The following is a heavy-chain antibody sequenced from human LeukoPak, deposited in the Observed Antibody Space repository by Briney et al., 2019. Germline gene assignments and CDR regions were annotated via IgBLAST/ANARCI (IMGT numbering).Heavy chain of an antibody. Sequence: GGSLRLSCAASGFTFDDYAMPWVRQAPGKGLEWVSLISGDGGSTYYADSVKGRFTISRDNSKNSLYLQMNSLRTEDTALYYCAKASRAYGSDAFDIWGQGTMVTVSS. CDR2: ISGDGGST. CDR1: GFTFDDYA. CDR3: AKASRAYGSDAFDI. D-gene: IGHD4-17*01. J-gene: IGHJ3*02. V-gene: IGHV3-43*02.